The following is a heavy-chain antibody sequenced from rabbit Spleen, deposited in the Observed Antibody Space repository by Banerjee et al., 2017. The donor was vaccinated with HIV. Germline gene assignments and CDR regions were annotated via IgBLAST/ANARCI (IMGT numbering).Heavy chain of an antibody. CDR2: IYSDFGFT. V-gene: IGHV1S47*01. Sequence: ELVESGGGLVQAGESLKHSCKASGIDFSSYGISWVRQAPGKGLEWIAFIYSDFGFTYYAYTVKGRFTISSHNARNTVFLQMTSLTASDTATYFCARAGYTDYGIAFGPYGMVLWGPGTLVTVS. CDR3: ARAGYTDYGIAFGPYGMVL. CDR1: GIDFSSYG. D-gene: IGHD7-1*01. J-gene: IGHJ6*01.